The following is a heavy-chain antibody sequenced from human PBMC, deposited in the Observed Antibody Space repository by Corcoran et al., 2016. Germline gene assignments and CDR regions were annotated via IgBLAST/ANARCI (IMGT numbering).Heavy chain of an antibody. J-gene: IGHJ4*02. CDR1: GFTFSSYG. CDR2: ISYDGSNK. V-gene: IGHV3-30*18. Sequence: QVQLVESGGGVVQPGRSLRLSCAASGFTFSSYGMHWVRQAPGKGLEWVAVISYDGSNKYYADSVKGRFTIYRDNSKNTLYLQMNSLRAEDTAVYYCAKGLHIAAAGRAYFDYWGQGTLVTVSS. CDR3: AKGLHIAAAGRAYFDY. D-gene: IGHD6-13*01.